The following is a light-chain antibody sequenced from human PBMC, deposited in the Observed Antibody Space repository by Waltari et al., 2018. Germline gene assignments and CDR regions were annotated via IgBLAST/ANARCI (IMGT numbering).Light chain of an antibody. CDR3: QQYNTSPR. CDR1: QSINTW. Sequence: DIQMTQSPSTLSASVGDRVTITCRASQSINTWLAWYQQKPGKAPKLLISEASNLEAGVPSRFSGSGSGTKFTLTISSLQPNDAATYYCQQYNTSPRFGQGTYLEI. V-gene: IGKV1-5*03. CDR2: EAS. J-gene: IGKJ2*03.